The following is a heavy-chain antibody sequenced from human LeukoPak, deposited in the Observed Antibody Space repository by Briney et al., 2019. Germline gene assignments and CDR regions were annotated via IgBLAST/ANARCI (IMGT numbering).Heavy chain of an antibody. CDR2: ISSSSSTI. D-gene: IGHD2-2*01. J-gene: IGHJ4*02. V-gene: IGHV3-48*01. CDR1: GFTFSSYS. CDR3: AREEGISSTSVDY. Sequence: GGSLRLSCAASGFTFSSYSMNWVRQAPGKGLEWVSYISSSSSTIYYADSVKGRFTISRDNAKNSLYLQMNSLRAEDTAVYYCAREEGISSTSVDYWGQGTLVTVSS.